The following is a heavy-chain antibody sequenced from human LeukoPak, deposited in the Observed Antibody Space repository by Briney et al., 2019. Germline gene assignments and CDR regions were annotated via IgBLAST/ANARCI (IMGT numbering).Heavy chain of an antibody. CDR2: IDLSGSTL. J-gene: IGHJ4*02. CDR1: GFTFSSYT. D-gene: IGHD1-1*01. V-gene: IGHV3-48*04. CDR3: ARGPELERLY. Sequence: GGSLRLSCAASGFTFSSYTMNWVRQAPGKGLEWVSYIDLSGSTLYYVDSVKGRFTISRDNAKNSLYLQMNSLRAEDTAVYYCARGPELERLYWGQGTLVTVSS.